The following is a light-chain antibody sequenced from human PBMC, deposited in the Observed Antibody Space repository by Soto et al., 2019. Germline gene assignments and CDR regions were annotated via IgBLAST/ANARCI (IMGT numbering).Light chain of an antibody. J-gene: IGKJ5*01. V-gene: IGKV1-5*03. CDR2: KAS. Sequence: PSTLSASVGDRVTITCRASQSISSWLAWYQQKPGKAPKLLIYKASSLESGVPSRFSGSGSGTEFTLTISSLQPDDFATYYCQQYNSYWITFGQGTRLEIK. CDR3: QQYNSYWIT. CDR1: QSISSW.